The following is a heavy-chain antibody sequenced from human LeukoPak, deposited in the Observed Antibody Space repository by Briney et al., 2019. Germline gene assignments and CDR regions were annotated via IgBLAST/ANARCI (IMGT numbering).Heavy chain of an antibody. D-gene: IGHD3-22*01. Sequence: QTGGSLRLSCAASGFTFSSYSMTWVRQAPGKGLEWVSYISSSSSTIYYADSVKGRFTISRDNAKNSLYLQMNSLRDEDTAVYYCARGYYYDSSGYSGAFDYWGQGTLVTVSS. CDR1: GFTFSSYS. J-gene: IGHJ4*02. V-gene: IGHV3-48*02. CDR2: ISSSSSTI. CDR3: ARGYYYDSSGYSGAFDY.